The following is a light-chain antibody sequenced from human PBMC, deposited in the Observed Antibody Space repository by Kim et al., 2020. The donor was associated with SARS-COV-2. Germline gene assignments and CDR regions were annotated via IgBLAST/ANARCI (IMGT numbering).Light chain of an antibody. CDR3: CSYAGSYTVL. Sequence: QSALTQPRSVSGSPGQSVTISCTGTSSDVGGYNYVSWYQQHPGKAPKLMIYDVSKRPSGVPDRFSGSKSGNTASLTISELQAEDEADYYCCSYAGSYTVLFGGGTQLTVL. J-gene: IGLJ2*01. CDR1: SSDVGGYNY. V-gene: IGLV2-11*01. CDR2: DVS.